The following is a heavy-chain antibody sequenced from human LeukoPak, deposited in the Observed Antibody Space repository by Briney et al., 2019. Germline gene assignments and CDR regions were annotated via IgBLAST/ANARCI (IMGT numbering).Heavy chain of an antibody. CDR2: IYYSGMT. CDR3: ASADYDDYYIDF. J-gene: IGHJ4*02. D-gene: IGHD4-17*01. V-gene: IGHV4-59*01. CDR1: GFTFTDYW. Sequence: GSLRLSCAASGFTFTDYWMSWIRQPPGKGLEWIGYIYYSGMTNYNPSLKSRVTISLDTSKNQFSLKLSSVTAADTAVYYCASADYDDYYIDFWGQGTLVTVSS.